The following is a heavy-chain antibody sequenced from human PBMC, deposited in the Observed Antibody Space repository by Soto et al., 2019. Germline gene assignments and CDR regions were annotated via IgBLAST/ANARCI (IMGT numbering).Heavy chain of an antibody. CDR2: IIPIFGTA. Sequence: QVQLVQSGAEVKKPGSSVKVSCKACGGTFSSYAISWVRQAPGQGLEWMGGIIPIFGTANYAQKFQGRVTITADESTSTAYMELSSLRSEDTAVYYCARDHSPITMFRGVMLSDAFDIWGQGTMVTVST. V-gene: IGHV1-69*01. D-gene: IGHD3-10*01. CDR3: ARDHSPITMFRGVMLSDAFDI. J-gene: IGHJ3*02. CDR1: GGTFSSYA.